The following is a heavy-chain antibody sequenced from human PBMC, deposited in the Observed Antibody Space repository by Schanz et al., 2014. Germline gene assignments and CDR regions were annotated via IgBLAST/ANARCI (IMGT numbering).Heavy chain of an antibody. J-gene: IGHJ3*02. CDR2: IYIGGNT. Sequence: EVQLVESGGGLVQPGGSLRLSCTASGFTFSSYSMNWVRQAPGKGLEWVSFIYIGGNTYYADSVKGRFTISRDNAKNTLYLQMNTLRAEDTAVYYCARKMKLGVYGGKGHDSLDIWGQGTMVTVSS. V-gene: IGHV3-66*01. CDR3: ARKMKLGVYGGKGHDSLDI. CDR1: GFTFSSYS. D-gene: IGHD4-17*01.